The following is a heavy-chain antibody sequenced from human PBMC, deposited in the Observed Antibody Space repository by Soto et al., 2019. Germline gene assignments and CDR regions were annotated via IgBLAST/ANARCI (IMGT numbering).Heavy chain of an antibody. CDR2: IYYSGST. D-gene: IGHD1-26*01. J-gene: IGHJ4*02. CDR1: GGSFSGYY. Sequence: PSETLSLTCAVYGGSFSGYYWTWIRQHPGKGLEWIGYIYYSGSTYYNPSLKSRVTISVDTSKNQFSLKLSSVTAADTAVYYCARTPLLWGQGTLVTVS. V-gene: IGHV4-31*11. CDR3: ARTPLL.